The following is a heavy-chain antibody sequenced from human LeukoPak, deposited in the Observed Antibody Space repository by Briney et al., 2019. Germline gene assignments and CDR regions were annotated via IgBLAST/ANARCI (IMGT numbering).Heavy chain of an antibody. D-gene: IGHD3-22*01. CDR2: INPNSGGT. J-gene: IGHJ4*02. CDR3: ASLRYYYDSSGHDY. V-gene: IGHV1-2*02. CDR1: GYTFTGYY. Sequence: WASVKVSCKASGYTFTGYYMHWVRQAPGQGLEWMGWINPNSGGTNYAQKFQGRVTMTRDTSISTAYMELSRLRSDDTAMYYCASLRYYYDSSGHDYWGQGTLVTVSS.